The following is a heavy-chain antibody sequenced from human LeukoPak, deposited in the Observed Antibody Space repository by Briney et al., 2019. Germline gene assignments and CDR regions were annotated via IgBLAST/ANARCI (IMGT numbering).Heavy chain of an antibody. CDR3: AKYGPQDSGSSHFDY. Sequence: GGSLSFSCAASGFTFSSYAMSWVRKAPGKGLEWVSPIRDSGSSTHYADSVKGRFTTPRDNSKNTLFLQMNSLRAEDTAIYYCAKYGPQDSGSSHFDYWGQGALVTVSS. J-gene: IGHJ4*02. V-gene: IGHV3-23*01. D-gene: IGHD1-26*01. CDR1: GFTFSSYA. CDR2: IRDSGSST.